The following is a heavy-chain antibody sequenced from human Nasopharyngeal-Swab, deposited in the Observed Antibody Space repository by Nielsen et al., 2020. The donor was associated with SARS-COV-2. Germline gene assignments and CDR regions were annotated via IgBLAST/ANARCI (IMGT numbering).Heavy chain of an antibody. D-gene: IGHD3-3*01. CDR3: ARGLGPKISDFWSGFSPLFFDL. CDR1: GGSISSGGYS. Sequence: SETLSLTCAASGGSISSGGYSWNWIRQPQGKGLEWIGYISHRGNTYSSPSLQSRVTMSVDTSRSQFSLILTSVTAADTAVYYCARGLGPKISDFWSGFSPLFFDLWGRGTLVTVSS. J-gene: IGHJ2*01. CDR2: ISHRGNT. V-gene: IGHV4-30-2*01.